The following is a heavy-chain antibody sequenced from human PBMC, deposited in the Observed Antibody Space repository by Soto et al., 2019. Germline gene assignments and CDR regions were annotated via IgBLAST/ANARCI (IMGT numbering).Heavy chain of an antibody. V-gene: IGHV3-30*18. CDR2: ISYDGSNK. CDR3: AKDQSGSYLYYLDY. D-gene: IGHD1-26*01. J-gene: IGHJ4*02. Sequence: PGGSLRLSCAASGFTFSSYGMHWVRQAPGKGLEWVAVISYDGSNKYYADSVKGRFTISRDNSKNTLYLQMNSLRAEDTAVYYCAKDQSGSYLYYLDYWGQGTLVTVSS. CDR1: GFTFSSYG.